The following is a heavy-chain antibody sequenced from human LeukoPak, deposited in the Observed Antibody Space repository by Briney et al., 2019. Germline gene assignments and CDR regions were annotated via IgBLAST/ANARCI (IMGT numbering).Heavy chain of an antibody. D-gene: IGHD2-21*02. Sequence: SETLSLTSTVSDGSIRSSNYYWGWIRQPPGKGLEWIGSIYYSGSTYYNPSLKSRVTISVDTSKNQFSLKLSSVTAADTAVYYCASWCLESNYFDYWGHGTLVTVSS. V-gene: IGHV4-39*01. CDR3: ASWCLESNYFDY. CDR2: IYYSGST. CDR1: DGSIRSSNYY. J-gene: IGHJ4*01.